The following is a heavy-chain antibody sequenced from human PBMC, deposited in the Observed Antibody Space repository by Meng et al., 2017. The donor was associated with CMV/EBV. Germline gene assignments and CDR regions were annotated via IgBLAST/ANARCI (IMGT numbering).Heavy chain of an antibody. Sequence: SETLSLTCTVSGGSISSYYWSWIRQPPGKGLEWIGYIYYSGSTNYNPSLKSRVTISVDTSKNQFSLKLSSVTAADTAVYYCAAVSIAAPHYYYYYGMDVWGQGTTVTVSS. D-gene: IGHD6-6*01. J-gene: IGHJ6*02. V-gene: IGHV4-59*01. CDR3: AAVSIAAPHYYYYYGMDV. CDR1: GGSISSYY. CDR2: IYYSGST.